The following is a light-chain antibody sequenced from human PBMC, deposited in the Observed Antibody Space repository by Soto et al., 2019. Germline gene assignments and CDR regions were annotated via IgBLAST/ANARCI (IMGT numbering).Light chain of an antibody. V-gene: IGLV2-11*01. CDR3: CSYSGRYL. J-gene: IGLJ2*01. CDR1: THDLGGFNY. Sequence: QSALTQPRSVSGSPGQSVTISCTGTTHDLGGFNYVSWYQHHPGKAPKLMIYDVGKRPSGVPDRFSGSKSGNTASLTISGLQPEDEADYYCCSYSGRYLFGGGTKVTVL. CDR2: DVG.